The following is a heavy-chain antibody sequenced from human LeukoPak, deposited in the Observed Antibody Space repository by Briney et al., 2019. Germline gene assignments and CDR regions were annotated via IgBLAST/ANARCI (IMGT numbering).Heavy chain of an antibody. CDR2: ISGSGGST. D-gene: IGHD3-10*01. J-gene: IGHJ4*02. Sequence: PGGSLRLSCAASGFTFSSYGMSWVRQAPGKGLEWVSAISGSGGSTYYADSVKGRFTISRDNSKNTLYLQMNSLRAEDTAVYYCAKDRSLDYDSGSYYIIPRGPFDYWGQGTLVTVSS. CDR3: AKDRSLDYDSGSYYIIPRGPFDY. CDR1: GFTFSSYG. V-gene: IGHV3-23*01.